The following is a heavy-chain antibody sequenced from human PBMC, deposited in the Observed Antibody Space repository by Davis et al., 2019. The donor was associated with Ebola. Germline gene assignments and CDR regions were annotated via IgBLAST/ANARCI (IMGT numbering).Heavy chain of an antibody. J-gene: IGHJ4*02. CDR2: ISSSSSYI. CDR3: ARGLLQQWLAPLDY. Sequence: GESLKISCAASGFTFSSYSMNWVRQAPGKGLEWVSSISSSSSYIYYADSVKGRFTISRDNAKNSLYLQMNSLRAEDTAVYYCARGLLQQWLAPLDYWGQGTLVTVSS. CDR1: GFTFSSYS. V-gene: IGHV3-21*01. D-gene: IGHD6-19*01.